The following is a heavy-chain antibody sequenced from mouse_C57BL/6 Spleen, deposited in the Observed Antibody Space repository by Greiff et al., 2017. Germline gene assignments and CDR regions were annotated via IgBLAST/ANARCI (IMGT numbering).Heavy chain of an antibody. CDR2: IYPGDGDT. D-gene: IGHD4-1*01. CDR3: ARRDNWDVFDY. J-gene: IGHJ2*01. V-gene: IGHV1-82*01. CDR1: GYAFSSSW. Sequence: VQLQQSGPELVKPGASVKISCKASGYAFSSSWMNWVKQRPGKGLEWIGRIYPGDGDTNYNGKFKGKATLTADKSSSTAYMQLSSLTSEDSAVYFCARRDNWDVFDYWGQGTTLTVSS.